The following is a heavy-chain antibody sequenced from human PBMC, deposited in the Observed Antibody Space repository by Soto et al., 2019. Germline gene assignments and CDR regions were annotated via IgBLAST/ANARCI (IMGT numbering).Heavy chain of an antibody. Sequence: PSETLSLTCAVYGGSFSCYYWSWIRQPPGKWLEWIGEIDRSGSTNXXPSLKSRVXISVDTSKNQFXLKLNXLTAADTAVYYCARLGGYYQAFDQWRQGSLVTVSS. V-gene: IGHV4-34*01. CDR1: GGSFSCYY. CDR2: IDRSGST. D-gene: IGHD2-21*02. J-gene: IGHJ4*02. CDR3: ARLGGYYQAFDQ.